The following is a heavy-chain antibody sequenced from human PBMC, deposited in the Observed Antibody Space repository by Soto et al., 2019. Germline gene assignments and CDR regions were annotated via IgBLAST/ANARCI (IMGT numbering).Heavy chain of an antibody. CDR2: LDYSGGT. CDR1: GGSISSTSYH. Sequence: SETLSLTCTVSGGSISSTSYHWVWIRQPPGKGLEWIGSLDYSGGTFYNPSLKSRVTISADTSKNQFSLKVNSVTAADTAVYYCARNYYDGSGLYYWGQGTLVTVSS. D-gene: IGHD3-22*01. J-gene: IGHJ4*02. V-gene: IGHV4-39*01. CDR3: ARNYYDGSGLYY.